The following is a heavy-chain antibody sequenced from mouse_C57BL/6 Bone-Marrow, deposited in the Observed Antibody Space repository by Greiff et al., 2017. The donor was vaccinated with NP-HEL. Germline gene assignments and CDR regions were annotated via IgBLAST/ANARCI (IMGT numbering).Heavy chain of an antibody. CDR1: GYTFTSYT. Sequence: QVHVKQSGAELARPGASVKMSCKASGYTFTSYTMHWVKQRPGQGLEWIGYINPSSGYTKYNQKFKDKATLTADKSSSTAYMQLSSLTSEDSAVYYCARSSMVTTREYYYAMDYWGQGTSVTVSS. CDR3: ARSSMVTTREYYYAMDY. V-gene: IGHV1-4*01. D-gene: IGHD2-2*01. J-gene: IGHJ4*01. CDR2: INPSSGYT.